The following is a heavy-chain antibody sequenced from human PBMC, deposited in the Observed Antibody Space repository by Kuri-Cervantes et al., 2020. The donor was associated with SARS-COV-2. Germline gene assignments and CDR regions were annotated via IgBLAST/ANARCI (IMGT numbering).Heavy chain of an antibody. CDR1: GFTFSSYA. J-gene: IGHJ4*02. CDR2: ISYDGSNK. D-gene: IGHD2-2*01. CDR3: ARDAGYCSSTSCYAFDY. Sequence: GGSLRLSCAASGFTFSSYAMHWVRQAPGKGLEWVAVISYDGSNKYYADSVKGRFTISRDNSKNTLYLQMNSLRAEDTAVYYCARDAGYCSSTSCYAFDYWGQGTLVTVSS. V-gene: IGHV3-30*04.